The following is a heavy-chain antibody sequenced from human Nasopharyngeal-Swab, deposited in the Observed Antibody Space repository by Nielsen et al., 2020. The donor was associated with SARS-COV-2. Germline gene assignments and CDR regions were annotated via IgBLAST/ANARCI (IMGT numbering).Heavy chain of an antibody. CDR2: IYSGGST. J-gene: IGHJ6*02. CDR3: AREKAVAGIGGYHYYGMDV. D-gene: IGHD6-19*01. V-gene: IGHV3-53*05. Sequence: LSLTYAASGFTVSSNYMSWVRQAPGKGLEWVSVIYSGGSTYYIDSVKGRFTVSTDNSRNTLYLQMNSLRPEDTAVYYCAREKAVAGIGGYHYYGMDVWGQGTTVTVSS. CDR1: GFTVSSNY.